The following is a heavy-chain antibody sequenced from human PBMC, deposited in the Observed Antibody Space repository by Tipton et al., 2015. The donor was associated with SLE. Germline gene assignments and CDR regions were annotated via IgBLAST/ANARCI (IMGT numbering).Heavy chain of an antibody. CDR1: GGSISSGSYP. D-gene: IGHD3-16*01. CDR3: ARDMGDAFDI. CDR2: IYASGST. J-gene: IGHJ3*02. V-gene: IGHV4-61*10. Sequence: TLSLTCTVSGGSISSGSYPWSWIRKPAGKGLEWIGYIYASGSTYYNPSLKSRVTISVDTSKNQFSLKLSSVTAADTAVYYCARDMGDAFDIWGQGTMVTVSS.